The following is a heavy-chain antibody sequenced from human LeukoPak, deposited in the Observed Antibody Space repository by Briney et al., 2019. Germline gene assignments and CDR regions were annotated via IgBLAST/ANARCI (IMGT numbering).Heavy chain of an antibody. J-gene: IGHJ4*02. Sequence: PGGSLRLSCAASGFTFSSYAMSWVRQAPGKGLEWVSDISGSGGSTYYADSVKGRFTISRDNSRDTLYLQMNSLRAEDTAGYYCAKGYYDYVWGSYYFDYWGQGTLVTVSS. V-gene: IGHV3-23*01. CDR2: ISGSGGST. D-gene: IGHD3-16*01. CDR1: GFTFSSYA. CDR3: AKGYYDYVWGSYYFDY.